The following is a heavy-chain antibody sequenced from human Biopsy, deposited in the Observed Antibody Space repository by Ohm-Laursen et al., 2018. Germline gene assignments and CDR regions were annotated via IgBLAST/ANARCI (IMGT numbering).Heavy chain of an antibody. V-gene: IGHV4-38-2*01. J-gene: IGHJ4*02. CDR1: GYSISSGYN. D-gene: IGHD3-16*01. Sequence: SQTLSLTCAVSGYSISSGYNWGWIRQPPGKGLEWIGSFYHSGSTYYNPSLKSRVTISVDTSRNQFSLKLTSVTAADTALYYCTRAGGGKIYGLWGQGTLVTVSS. CDR3: TRAGGGKIYGL. CDR2: FYHSGST.